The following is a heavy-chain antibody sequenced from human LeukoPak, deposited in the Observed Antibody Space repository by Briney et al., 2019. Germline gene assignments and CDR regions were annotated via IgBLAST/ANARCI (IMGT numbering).Heavy chain of an antibody. Sequence: GGSLRLSCAASGFTFSSYAMSWVRQAPGKGLEWVSAISGSGGSTYYADSVKGRFTISRDNSKNTLYLQMNSLRAEDTAVYYCAKRKRGYGGNGYFDYWGQGTLVTVSS. V-gene: IGHV3-23*01. D-gene: IGHD4-23*01. CDR3: AKRKRGYGGNGYFDY. CDR1: GFTFSSYA. CDR2: ISGSGGST. J-gene: IGHJ4*02.